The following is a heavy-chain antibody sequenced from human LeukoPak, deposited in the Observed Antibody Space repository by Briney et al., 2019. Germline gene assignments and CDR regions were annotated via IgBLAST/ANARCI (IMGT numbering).Heavy chain of an antibody. Sequence: QAGGSLRLSCAASGFTFSSYGMHWVRQAPGKGLEWVAVISYDGSNKYYADSVKGRFTISRDNSKNTLYLQMNSLRAEDTAVYYCAKDQGGYFDYWGQGTLVTVSS. J-gene: IGHJ4*02. CDR2: ISYDGSNK. V-gene: IGHV3-30*18. CDR1: GFTFSSYG. CDR3: AKDQGGYFDY. D-gene: IGHD3-16*01.